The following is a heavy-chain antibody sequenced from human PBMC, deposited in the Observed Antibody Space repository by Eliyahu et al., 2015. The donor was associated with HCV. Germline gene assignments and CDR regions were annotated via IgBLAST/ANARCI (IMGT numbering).Heavy chain of an antibody. CDR1: GFTFSDYA. J-gene: IGHJ5*02. D-gene: IGHD2-15*01. CDR3: TSDCSGGSCYPFS. CDR2: IRSKAYGGTT. V-gene: IGHV3-49*03. Sequence: EVQLVESGGGLVQPGRSLRLSCTASGFTFSDYAMSWFRQAPGKGLEWVGFIRSKAYGGTTEYAASVKGRFTISRDDSKSIAYLQMNSLKTEDTAVYYCTSDCSGGSCYPFSWGQGTLVTVSS.